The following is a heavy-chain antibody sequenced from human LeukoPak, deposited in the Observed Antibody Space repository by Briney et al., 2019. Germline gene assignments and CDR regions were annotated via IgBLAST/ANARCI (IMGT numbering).Heavy chain of an antibody. D-gene: IGHD1-26*01. Sequence: GGSLRLSCAASGFSVSNTYMSWVRQAPGKGLEWVSYINSNSRTIYYADSVKGRFTVSRDNAKNSLYLQMNSLRDGDTAVYYCARDPTISGSYSDYWGQGTLVTVSS. J-gene: IGHJ4*02. V-gene: IGHV3-48*02. CDR2: INSNSRTI. CDR1: GFSVSNTY. CDR3: ARDPTISGSYSDY.